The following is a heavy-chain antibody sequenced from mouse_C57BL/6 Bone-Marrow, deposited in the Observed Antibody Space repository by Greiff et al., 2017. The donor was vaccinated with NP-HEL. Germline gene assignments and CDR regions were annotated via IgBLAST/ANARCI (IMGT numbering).Heavy chain of an antibody. CDR3: ARRGNYREDY. D-gene: IGHD2-1*01. CDR1: GYAFSSSW. CDR2: IYPGDGDT. V-gene: IGHV1-82*01. Sequence: QVQLQQSGPELVKPGASVKISCKASGYAFSSSWMNWVKQRPGKGLEWIGRIYPGDGDTNYNGKFKGKATLTADKSSSTAYMQLSSLTSEDSAVYFCARRGNYREDYWGQGTTLTVSS. J-gene: IGHJ2*01.